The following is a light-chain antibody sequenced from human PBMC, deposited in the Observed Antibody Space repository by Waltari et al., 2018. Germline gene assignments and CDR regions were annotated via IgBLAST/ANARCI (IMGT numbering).Light chain of an antibody. CDR3: QQFYSYPALT. V-gene: IGKV1-13*02. CDR1: QGISSA. CDR2: DAS. J-gene: IGKJ4*01. Sequence: AIQLTQSPSSLSASVGDRVTITCRASQGISSALAWYQQQPGKPPELLIYDASSLQSGVPSRFSGSGSGTDFTLTINSLQPEDFATYYCQQFYSYPALTFGGGTKVEIK.